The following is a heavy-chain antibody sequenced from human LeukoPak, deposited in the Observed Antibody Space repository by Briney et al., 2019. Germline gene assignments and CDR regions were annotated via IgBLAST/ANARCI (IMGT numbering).Heavy chain of an antibody. CDR2: ISSSSSYT. D-gene: IGHD3-10*01. Sequence: GGSLRLSCAASGFTFSDYYMSWIRQAPGKGLEWVSYISSSSSYTNYADSVKGRFTISRDNAKNSLYPQMNSLRAEDTAVYYCARGRVRGVIDYWGQGTLVTVSS. V-gene: IGHV3-11*06. J-gene: IGHJ4*02. CDR3: ARGRVRGVIDY. CDR1: GFTFSDYY.